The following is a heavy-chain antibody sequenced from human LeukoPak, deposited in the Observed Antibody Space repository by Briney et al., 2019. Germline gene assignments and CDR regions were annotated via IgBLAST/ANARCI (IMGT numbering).Heavy chain of an antibody. J-gene: IGHJ4*02. CDR1: GYTLTELS. CDR3: ATGADARSSSYLYY. V-gene: IGHV1-24*01. Sequence: ASVTVSCTVSGYTLTELSMHWVRQAPGKGLEWMGGFDPEDGETIYAQKFQGRVTMTEDTSTDTAYMELSSLRSEDTAVYYCATGADARSSSYLYYWGQGTLVTVSS. D-gene: IGHD6-13*01. CDR2: FDPEDGET.